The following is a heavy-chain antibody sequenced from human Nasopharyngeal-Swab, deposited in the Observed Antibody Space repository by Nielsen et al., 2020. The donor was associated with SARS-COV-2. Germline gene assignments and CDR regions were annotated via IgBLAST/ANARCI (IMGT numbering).Heavy chain of an antibody. D-gene: IGHD6-19*01. CDR3: ARDGAVAGTSYFDY. J-gene: IGHJ4*02. V-gene: IGHV3-30-3*01. CDR2: ISYDGSNK. CDR1: GFTFSSYA. Sequence: GESLKFSCAASGFTFSSYAMHWVRQAPGKGLEWVAVISYDGSNKYYADSVKGRFTISRDNSKNTLYLQMNSLRAEDTAVYYCARDGAVAGTSYFDYWGQGTLVTVSS.